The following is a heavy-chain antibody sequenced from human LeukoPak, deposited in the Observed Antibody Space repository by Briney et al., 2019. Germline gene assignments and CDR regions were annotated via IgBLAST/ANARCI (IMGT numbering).Heavy chain of an antibody. V-gene: IGHV4-34*01. J-gene: IGHJ4*02. CDR2: IYHSGYT. D-gene: IGHD2-8*01. CDR1: GVSVSGYY. CDR3: ARMRCGHTDNICYNY. Sequence: SETLSLTCAVHGVSVSGYYWSWIRQSPGKGLEWIGEIYHSGYTNYNPSLKRRVTISAATSENQLSLRLTSVTAADTAVYYCARMRCGHTDNICYNYWGQGPLVTVSS.